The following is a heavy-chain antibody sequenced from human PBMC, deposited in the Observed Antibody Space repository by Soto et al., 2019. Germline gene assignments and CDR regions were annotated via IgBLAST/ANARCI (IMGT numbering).Heavy chain of an antibody. CDR1: GFTFSIFA. V-gene: IGHV3-23*01. CDR2: ISGSGGST. Sequence: LRLSCAASGFTFSIFAMSWVRQSPGKGLEWVSTISGSGGSTYYADAVKGRFTISRDNSMGTLYLQMKSLGVEDTAIYYCAKEVSLGSTVDLGYWGQGALVTVSS. D-gene: IGHD7-27*01. CDR3: AKEVSLGSTVDLGY. J-gene: IGHJ4*02.